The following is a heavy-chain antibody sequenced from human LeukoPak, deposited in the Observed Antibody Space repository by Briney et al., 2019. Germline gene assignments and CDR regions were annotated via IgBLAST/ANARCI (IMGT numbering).Heavy chain of an antibody. J-gene: IGHJ4*02. V-gene: IGHV1-18*01. CDR2: ISAYNGNT. Sequence: ASVKVSCKASGYTFTSYGISWVRQAPGQGLEWMGWISAYNGNTNYAQKFQGRVTMTRNTSISTVYMELSSLRSEDTAVYYCASEGGPSPETWGQGTLVTVSS. CDR1: GYTFTSYG. CDR3: ASEGGPSPET. D-gene: IGHD3-16*01.